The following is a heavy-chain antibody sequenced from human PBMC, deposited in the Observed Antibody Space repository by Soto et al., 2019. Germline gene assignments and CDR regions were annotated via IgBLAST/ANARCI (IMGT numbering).Heavy chain of an antibody. J-gene: IGHJ3*02. D-gene: IGHD4-17*01. CDR1: GGSISSYY. CDR3: ARRYGDAFYI. V-gene: IGHV4-59*08. Sequence: SETLSLTCTVSGGSISSYYWSWIRQPPGKGLEWIGYIYYSGSTNYNPSLKSRVTISVDTSKNQFSLKLSSVTAADTAVYYCARRYGDAFYIWGQGTMVTVSS. CDR2: IYYSGST.